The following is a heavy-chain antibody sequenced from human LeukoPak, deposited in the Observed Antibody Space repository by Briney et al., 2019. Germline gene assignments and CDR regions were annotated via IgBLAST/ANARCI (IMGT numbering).Heavy chain of an antibody. D-gene: IGHD2-15*01. CDR2: INHSGST. J-gene: IGHJ1*01. CDR1: GGSFSGYY. CDR3: ARGSLRYCSGGSCYFGH. Sequence: SETLSLTCAVYGGSFSGYYWSWIRQPPGKGLEWIGEINHSGSTNYNPSLKSRVTISVDTSKNQFSLKLSSVTAADTAVYYCARGSLRYCSGGSCYFGHWGQGTLVTVSS. V-gene: IGHV4-34*01.